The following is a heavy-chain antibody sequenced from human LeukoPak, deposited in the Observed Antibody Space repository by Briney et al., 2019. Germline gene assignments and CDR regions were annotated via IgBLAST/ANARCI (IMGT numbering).Heavy chain of an antibody. CDR1: GGTFSRYA. Sequence: GASVKVSCKASGGTFSRYAISWVRQAPGQGLEWMGGIIPIFGTANYAQKFQGRVTITADESTSTAYMELSSLRSEDTAVYYCARDLWAETTAYYDYWGQGTLVTVSS. D-gene: IGHD4-17*01. J-gene: IGHJ4*02. CDR2: IIPIFGTA. CDR3: ARDLWAETTAYYDY. V-gene: IGHV1-69*13.